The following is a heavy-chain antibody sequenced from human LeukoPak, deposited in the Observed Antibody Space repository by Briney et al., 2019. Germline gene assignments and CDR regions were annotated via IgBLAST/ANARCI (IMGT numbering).Heavy chain of an antibody. J-gene: IGHJ4*01. CDR1: GFTFSSYW. CDR2: INSDGSST. Sequence: PGGSLRLSCAASGFTFSSYWMHWVRQAPGKGLVWVSRINSDGSSTSYADSVKGRFTISRDNAKNTMYLQMNSLRAEDTAVYYYARGWGSSTNCLENFDFWGQGTLVTVSS. D-gene: IGHD2-2*01. CDR3: ARGWGSSTNCLENFDF. V-gene: IGHV3-74*01.